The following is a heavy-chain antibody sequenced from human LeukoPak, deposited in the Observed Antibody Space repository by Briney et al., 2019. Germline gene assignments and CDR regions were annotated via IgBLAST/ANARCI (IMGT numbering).Heavy chain of an antibody. Sequence: GGSLRLSCAASGFTVSSNYMSWVRQAPGKGLEWVSVIYSGGSTYYADSVKGRFTISRDNSRSTLYLQMNSLRPEDTAIYYCAREGYYGSGSPPSLYFDYWGQGTLVTVSS. CDR3: AREGYYGSGSPPSLYFDY. CDR2: IYSGGST. V-gene: IGHV3-53*05. CDR1: GFTVSSNY. D-gene: IGHD3-10*01. J-gene: IGHJ4*02.